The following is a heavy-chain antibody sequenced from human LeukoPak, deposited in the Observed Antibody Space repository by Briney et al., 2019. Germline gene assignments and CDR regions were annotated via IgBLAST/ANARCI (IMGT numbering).Heavy chain of an antibody. CDR1: GGSISSSNW. J-gene: IGHJ5*02. CDR2: IYHSGST. D-gene: IGHD3-10*01. Sequence: PSGTLSLTCAVSGGSISSSNWWSWVRQPPGKGLEWIGSIYHSGSTYYNPSLKSRVTISVDTSKNQFSLKLSSVTAADTAVYCCARSCGSGSYYNAFGWFDPWGQGTLVTVSS. CDR3: ARSCGSGSYYNAFGWFDP. V-gene: IGHV4-4*01.